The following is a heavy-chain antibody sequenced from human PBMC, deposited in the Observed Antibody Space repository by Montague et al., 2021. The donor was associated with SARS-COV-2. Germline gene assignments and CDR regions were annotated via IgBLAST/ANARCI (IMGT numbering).Heavy chain of an antibody. V-gene: IGHV4-34*01. J-gene: IGHJ6*03. CDR3: ARLRDGVVPSPILGIGPYFTYYYMDV. CDR1: GGSFSGYY. D-gene: IGHD2-15*01. Sequence: SETLSLTCAVHGGSFSGYYWNWIRQRPGKGLEWIGEINHGGSTNYNPSLKNRLTISADTSKNQFSLKLTSVAATDTAVYYCARLRDGVVPSPILGIGPYFTYYYMDVWGKGTTVTDS. CDR2: INHGGST.